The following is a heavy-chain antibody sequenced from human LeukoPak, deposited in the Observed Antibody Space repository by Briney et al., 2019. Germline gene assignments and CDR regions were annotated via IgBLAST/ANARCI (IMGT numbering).Heavy chain of an antibody. CDR2: IYYSGST. J-gene: IGHJ5*02. CDR3: VRGNDQPIVVVPAANLGWFDP. Sequence: SSETLSLTCTVSGGSISSYYWSWIRQPPGKGLEWIGYIYYSGSTNYNPSLKSRVTISVDTSKNQFSLKLSSVTAADTAVYYCVRGNDQPIVVVPAANLGWFDPWGQGTLVTVSS. V-gene: IGHV4-59*01. D-gene: IGHD2-2*01. CDR1: GGSISSYY.